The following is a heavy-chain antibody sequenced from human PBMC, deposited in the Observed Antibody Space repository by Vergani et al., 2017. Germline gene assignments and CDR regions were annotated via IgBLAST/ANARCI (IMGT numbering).Heavy chain of an antibody. Sequence: QLQLQESGSGLVKPSQTLSLNCAASGGSISSGAFSWGWIRQPPGRGLQWIGHIFQSGSPDYNASLKSRVNISLDKSKNHFSLSLSSVTAADTAVYYCVRQNNVVRETDYFDYWGQGILVNVSS. V-gene: IGHV4-30-2*01. CDR3: VRQNNVVRETDYFDY. D-gene: IGHD3-10*01. CDR1: GGSISSGAFS. CDR2: IFQSGSP. J-gene: IGHJ4*02.